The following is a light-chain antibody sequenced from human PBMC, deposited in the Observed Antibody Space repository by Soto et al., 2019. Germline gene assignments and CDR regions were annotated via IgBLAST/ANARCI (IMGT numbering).Light chain of an antibody. V-gene: IGKV1-33*01. CDR2: DAS. CDR1: HDIKKY. Sequence: DIQMTQSPSSLSASVGDRVTITCQASHDIKKYLNWYQEKPGKDPKLLIYDASNLQTAVPSRFSGRGSGTHFTFTIRSLQPEDIATYECQRYDSRPPSFGQGTRLDSK. CDR3: QRYDSRPPS. J-gene: IGKJ5*01.